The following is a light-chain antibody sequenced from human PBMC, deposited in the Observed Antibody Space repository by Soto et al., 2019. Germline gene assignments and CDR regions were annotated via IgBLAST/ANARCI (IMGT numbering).Light chain of an antibody. CDR2: DVN. CDR1: NSDVGSSTY. Sequence: QSALTQPASVSGSPGQSISISCTGTNSDVGSSTYVTWYQQYPDKAPTLVIFDVNNRPSGISNRFSGSKSGNTASLTISGLQAEDEADYYCCSYTSTATYVFGTGTRSPS. CDR3: CSYTSTATYV. J-gene: IGLJ1*01. V-gene: IGLV2-14*01.